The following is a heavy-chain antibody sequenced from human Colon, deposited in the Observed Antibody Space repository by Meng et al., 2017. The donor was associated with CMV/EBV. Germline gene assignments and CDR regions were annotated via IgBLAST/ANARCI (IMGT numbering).Heavy chain of an antibody. D-gene: IGHD4-17*01. CDR2: MSYDGTTK. J-gene: IGHJ6*02. V-gene: IGHV3-30-3*01. CDR1: GFTFSTYA. CDR3: AGDGDYIYYYYGMDV. Sequence: GGSLRLSCAASGFTFSTYAMHWVRQAPGKGLEWVAVMSYDGTTKYYADSVEGRFTISRDNAKNSLYLQMNSLRAEDTAVYYCAGDGDYIYYYYGMDVWGQGTTVTVSS.